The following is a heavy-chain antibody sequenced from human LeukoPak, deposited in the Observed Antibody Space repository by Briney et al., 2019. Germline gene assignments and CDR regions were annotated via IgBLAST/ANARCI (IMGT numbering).Heavy chain of an antibody. D-gene: IGHD7-27*01. Sequence: AGGSLRLSCAPSRFTFSSYAMHWVRQAPGKGLEWVAVISYDGSNKYYADSVKGRFTISRDNSKNTLYLQMNSLRAEDTAVYSCARSPGPFDYWGQGTLVTVSS. V-gene: IGHV3-30-3*01. CDR3: ARSPGPFDY. J-gene: IGHJ4*02. CDR2: ISYDGSNK. CDR1: RFTFSSYA.